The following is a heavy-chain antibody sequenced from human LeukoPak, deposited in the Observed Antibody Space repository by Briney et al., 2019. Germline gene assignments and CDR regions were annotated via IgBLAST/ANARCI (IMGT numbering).Heavy chain of an antibody. J-gene: IGHJ6*03. V-gene: IGHV3-23*01. Sequence: GGSLRLSCAASGFTSSSYAMSWVRQAPGKGLEWVSAISGSGGSTYYADSVKGRFTISRDNSKNTLYLQMNSLRAEDTAVYYCAKGTLWFGEFFYMDVWGKGTTVTVSS. D-gene: IGHD3-10*01. CDR2: ISGSGGST. CDR3: AKGTLWFGEFFYMDV. CDR1: GFTSSSYA.